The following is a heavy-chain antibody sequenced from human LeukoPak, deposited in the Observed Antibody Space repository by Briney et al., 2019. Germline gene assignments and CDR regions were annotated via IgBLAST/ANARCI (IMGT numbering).Heavy chain of an antibody. CDR2: IKQDGSER. CDR3: ARAQEYSSGWPYYYYGMDV. J-gene: IGHJ6*02. D-gene: IGHD6-19*01. Sequence: PGGSLRLSCAASGFTFSSYGMHSVRQAPGKGLEWVANIKQDGSERYYVDSVKGRFTISRDNAKNSLYLQVNSLRAEDTAVYYCARAQEYSSGWPYYYYGMDVWGQGTTVTVSS. CDR1: GFTFSSYG. V-gene: IGHV3-7*01.